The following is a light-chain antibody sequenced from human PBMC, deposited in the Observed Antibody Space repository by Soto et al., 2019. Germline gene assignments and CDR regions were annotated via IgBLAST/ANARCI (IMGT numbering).Light chain of an antibody. Sequence: QSALTQPASVSGSPGQSITISCTGTSSDVGGYNYVSWYQQHPGKAPKLMIYDVSNRPSGVSNRFSGSKSGNTASLTISGLQGEDEADYYCSSYTSSTFYVFGTGTKLTVL. CDR3: SSYTSSTFYV. CDR2: DVS. J-gene: IGLJ1*01. V-gene: IGLV2-14*01. CDR1: SSDVGGYNY.